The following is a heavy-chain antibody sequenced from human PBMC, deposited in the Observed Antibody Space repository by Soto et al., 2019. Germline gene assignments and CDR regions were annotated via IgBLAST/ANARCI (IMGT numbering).Heavy chain of an antibody. J-gene: IGHJ4*02. V-gene: IGHV4-30-4*01. CDR1: GGSISSGDYY. CDR3: ARAQGSGFLVS. D-gene: IGHD3-10*01. Sequence: SETLSLTCTVSGGSISSGDYYWSWIRQPPGKGLEWIGYIYYSGSTYYNPSLKSRVTISVDTSKNQFSLKLSSVTATDTAVYYCARAQGSGFLVSWGQGTLVTVSS. CDR2: IYYSGST.